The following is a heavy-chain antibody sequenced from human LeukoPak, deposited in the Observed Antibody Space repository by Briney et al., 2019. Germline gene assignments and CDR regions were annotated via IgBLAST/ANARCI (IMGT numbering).Heavy chain of an antibody. D-gene: IGHD4-11*01. CDR2: ISSTGTYI. CDR1: GFTFGTYS. Sequence: GGSLRLSCAASGFTFGTYSMDWVRQTPGKRLEWVSSISSTGTYIYYADSVKGRFTISRDNAKNSLYLQMNSLRVEDTAVYYCAREPTVMMLWGHRTLGTVSS. V-gene: IGHV3-21*01. CDR3: AREPTVMML. J-gene: IGHJ4*01.